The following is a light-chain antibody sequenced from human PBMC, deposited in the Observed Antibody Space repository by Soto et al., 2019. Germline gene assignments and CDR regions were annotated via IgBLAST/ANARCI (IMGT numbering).Light chain of an antibody. Sequence: EIVMTQSPATLSVSPGERASLSCRASQSVSSKLAWYQQKPGQAPRLLIYGASTRATGIPARFSGSGSGTEFTLTIRSLQSEDFEVYYCQQYNNWSYTFGQGTKVDIK. V-gene: IGKV3-15*01. J-gene: IGKJ2*01. CDR1: QSVSSK. CDR3: QQYNNWSYT. CDR2: GAS.